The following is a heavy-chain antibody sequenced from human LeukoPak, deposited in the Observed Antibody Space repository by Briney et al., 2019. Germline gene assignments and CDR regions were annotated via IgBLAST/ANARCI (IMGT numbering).Heavy chain of an antibody. V-gene: IGHV3-74*03. Sequence: PGGSLRLSCAASGFTFSNYWMHWVRQAPGKGLIWVSRINNDGSNAAYADSVKGRFTISRDNAKNTLYLQMNSLRAENTAVYYCAMTTVGFDYWGQGALVIVSS. J-gene: IGHJ4*02. CDR3: AMTTVGFDY. D-gene: IGHD4-23*01. CDR1: GFTFSNYW. CDR2: INNDGSNA.